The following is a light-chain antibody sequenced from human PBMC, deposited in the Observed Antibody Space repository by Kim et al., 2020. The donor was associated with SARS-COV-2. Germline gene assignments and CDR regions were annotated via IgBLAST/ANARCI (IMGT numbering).Light chain of an antibody. V-gene: IGKV1-17*01. CDR2: GAS. CDR3: LQHNTYPIT. Sequence: SSVGDRVTITSRASQDIRNDLGWYQQNPGRAPKRLIYGASSLQSGVPSRFSGSGSGTEFPLTISSLQPEDFATYFCLQHNTYPITFGQGTRLEIK. CDR1: QDIRND. J-gene: IGKJ5*01.